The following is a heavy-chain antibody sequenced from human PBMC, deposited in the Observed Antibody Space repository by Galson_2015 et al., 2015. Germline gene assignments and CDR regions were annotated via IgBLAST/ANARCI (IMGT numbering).Heavy chain of an antibody. J-gene: IGHJ5*02. CDR2: IYWDDGK. V-gene: IGHV2-5*02. D-gene: IGHD5-18*01. CDR1: GVSLSTSGVG. Sequence: PALVKPTQTLTLTCTFSGVSLSTSGVGVGWIRQPPGKALQWLALIYWDDGKRYSPSLKSRLTITKDSSKNQVVLTMTNMDPVDTATYYCAHRKRGYSYGSNWFDPWGQGTLVTVSS. CDR3: AHRKRGYSYGSNWFDP.